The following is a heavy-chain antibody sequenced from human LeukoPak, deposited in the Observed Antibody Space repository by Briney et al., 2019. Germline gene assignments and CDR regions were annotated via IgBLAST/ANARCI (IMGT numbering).Heavy chain of an antibody. CDR1: GFTFSSYG. CDR2: ISYDGSNK. J-gene: IGHJ4*02. D-gene: IGHD2-8*01. Sequence: GGSLRLSCAASGFTFSSYGMHWVRQAPGKGLEWVAVISYDGSNKYYADSVKDRFTISRHNSKNTLYLQMNSRRAEDTAVYYCAKDRNGYFDCWGQGTLVTVSS. CDR3: AKDRNGYFDC. V-gene: IGHV3-30*18.